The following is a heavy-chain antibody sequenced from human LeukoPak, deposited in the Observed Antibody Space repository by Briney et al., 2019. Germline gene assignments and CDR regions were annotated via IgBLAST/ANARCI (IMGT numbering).Heavy chain of an antibody. CDR3: ARHVVSYCSGGSCYSYAFDI. CDR2: IYYSGST. Sequence: SETLSLTCTVSGGSISSYYWSWIRQPPGKGLEWIGYIYYSGSTNYNPSLKSRVTISVDTSKNQFSLKLSSVTAADTAVYYCARHVVSYCSGGSCYSYAFDIWGQGTMVTVSS. V-gene: IGHV4-59*08. D-gene: IGHD2-15*01. J-gene: IGHJ3*02. CDR1: GGSISSYY.